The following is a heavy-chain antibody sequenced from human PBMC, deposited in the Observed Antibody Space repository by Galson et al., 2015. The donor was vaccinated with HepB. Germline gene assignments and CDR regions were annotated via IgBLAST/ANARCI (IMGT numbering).Heavy chain of an antibody. V-gene: IGHV3-11*06. CDR3: ARDGFGAVAGTGTWGIDY. CDR1: GFTFSDYY. J-gene: IGHJ4*02. CDR2: ISSSRSYT. D-gene: IGHD6-19*01. Sequence: SLRLSCAASGFTFSDYYMSWIRQAPGKGLEWVSYISSSRSYTNYADSVKGRFTISRDNAKNSLYLQMNGLRAEDTAVYYCARDGFGAVAGTGTWGIDYWGQGTLVTVSS.